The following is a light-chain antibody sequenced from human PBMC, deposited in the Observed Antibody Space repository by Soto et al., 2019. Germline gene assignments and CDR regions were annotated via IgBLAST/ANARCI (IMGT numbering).Light chain of an antibody. V-gene: IGKV1-5*03. Sequence: DIQMTQSPSTLFASLGDRVTITCRASQSISSWLAWYQQKPGKAPNVLIYKASNLERGVPSRFSGSGSGTVFTLTISSLEPEDFATYHCQQYDSFPWTFGQGTKVEI. CDR2: KAS. CDR3: QQYDSFPWT. CDR1: QSISSW. J-gene: IGKJ1*01.